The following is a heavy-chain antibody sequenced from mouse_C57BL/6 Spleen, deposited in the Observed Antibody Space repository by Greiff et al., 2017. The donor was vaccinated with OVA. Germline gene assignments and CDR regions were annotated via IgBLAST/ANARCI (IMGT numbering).Heavy chain of an antibody. CDR3: ARDPNYDYDGFAY. J-gene: IGHJ3*01. CDR1: GYTFTSYW. V-gene: IGHV1-50*01. Sequence: VQLQQPGAELVKPGASVKLSCKASGYTFTSYWMQWVKQRPGQGLEWIGEIDPSDSYTTYNQKFKGKATLTVDTSSSTAYMQLSSLTSEDSAVYYCARDPNYDYDGFAYWGQGTLVTVSA. D-gene: IGHD2-4*01. CDR2: IDPSDSYT.